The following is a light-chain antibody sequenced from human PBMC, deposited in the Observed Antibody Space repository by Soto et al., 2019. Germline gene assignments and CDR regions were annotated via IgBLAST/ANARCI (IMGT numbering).Light chain of an antibody. CDR2: YDD. J-gene: IGLJ1*01. V-gene: IGLV1-36*01. Sequence: QSVLTQPPSVSEAPRQRVTISCSGRRSNVGDNAVNWYQHVPGKAPKLLIYYDDLLPSGVSDRFSGSKSGTSASLAISGLQSDDEADYYCSAWDDSLKGYVFGSGTKVTVL. CDR3: SAWDDSLKGYV. CDR1: RSNVGDNA.